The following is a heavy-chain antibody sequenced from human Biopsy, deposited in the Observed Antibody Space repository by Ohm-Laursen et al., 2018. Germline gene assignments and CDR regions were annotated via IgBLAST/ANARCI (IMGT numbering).Heavy chain of an antibody. V-gene: IGHV3-21*01. CDR2: ISSSSNFI. CDR1: GLTFSRYS. D-gene: IGHD2-2*01. J-gene: IGHJ6*02. CDR3: ARVLLPAAAVHYGMDV. Sequence: PRLSCAASGLTFSRYSMHWVRQAPGKGLEWVSSISSSSNFIYYGDSVKGRFTISRDNAKNSLYLQMNSLRAEDTAVYYCARVLLPAAAVHYGMDVWGQGTTVTVSS.